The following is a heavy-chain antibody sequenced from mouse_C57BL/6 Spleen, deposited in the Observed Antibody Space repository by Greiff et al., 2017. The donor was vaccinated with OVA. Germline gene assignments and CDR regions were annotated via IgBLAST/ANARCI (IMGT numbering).Heavy chain of an antibody. D-gene: IGHD2-3*01. CDR3: ARARDGYSFYAMDY. J-gene: IGHJ4*01. V-gene: IGHV1-55*01. Sequence: QVQLQQSGAELVKPGASVKMSCKASGYTFTSYWITWVKQRPGQGLEWIGDIYPGSGSTNYNEKFKSKATLTVDTSSSTAYMQLSSLTSEDSAVYYCARARDGYSFYAMDYWGQEPQSPSPQ. CDR1: GYTFTSYW. CDR2: IYPGSGST.